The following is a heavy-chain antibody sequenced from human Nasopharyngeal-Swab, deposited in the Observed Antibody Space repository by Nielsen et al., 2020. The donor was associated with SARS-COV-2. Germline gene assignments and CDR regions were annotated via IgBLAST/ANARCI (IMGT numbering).Heavy chain of an antibody. V-gene: IGHV3-11*04. J-gene: IGHJ4*02. Sequence: GESLKISCAASGFTFSDYYMSWLRQAPGKGLEYISYISGSGGTIYYGDSMKGRFTISRDNAKNSLYLQMNSLRAEDTAVYYCARDRANWDFDYWGQGTLATVSS. CDR1: GFTFSDYY. CDR3: ARDRANWDFDY. D-gene: IGHD7-27*01. CDR2: ISGSGGTI.